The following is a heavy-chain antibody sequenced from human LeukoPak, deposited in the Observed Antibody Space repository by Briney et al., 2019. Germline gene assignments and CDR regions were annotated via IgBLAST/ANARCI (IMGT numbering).Heavy chain of an antibody. Sequence: ASVTLSCKASGYTFTIYGISWVRQAPGQGREWMGWISAYNGNTNYAQTLQGRVTMPPDTSTSTAYMELRSLRSDDTAVYFCARLSGAVAGAGTAVYWGQGTLVTVSS. CDR2: ISAYNGNT. CDR3: ARLSGAVAGAGTAVY. V-gene: IGHV1-18*01. J-gene: IGHJ4*02. D-gene: IGHD6-19*01. CDR1: GYTFTIYG.